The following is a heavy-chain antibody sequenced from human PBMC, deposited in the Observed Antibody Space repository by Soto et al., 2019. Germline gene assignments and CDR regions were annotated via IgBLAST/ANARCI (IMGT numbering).Heavy chain of an antibody. CDR1: GFTVSSYY. D-gene: IGHD2-15*01. V-gene: IGHV3-66*01. Sequence: GGSLKLSCAASGFTVSSYYMSWVRQAPGKGLEWVSVIYTAGSADFADSVKGRFTISRDNSKNTLYLQMNSLRAEDTAVYYCARDGVARDLDFDYWAQGNLVTVSS. CDR2: IYTAGSA. CDR3: ARDGVARDLDFDY. J-gene: IGHJ4*02.